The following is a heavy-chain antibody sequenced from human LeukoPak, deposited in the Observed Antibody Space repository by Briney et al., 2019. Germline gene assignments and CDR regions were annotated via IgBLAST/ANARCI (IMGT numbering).Heavy chain of an antibody. J-gene: IGHJ4*02. CDR2: FRYDGNHE. CDR1: GFTFNNYV. V-gene: IGHV3-30*02. CDR3: ASRPTGFDWGPFDY. Sequence: HPGGSLRLSCAASGFTFNNYVIHWVRQPPGKVLEWVGSFRYDGNHEYYADSVKGRFTFSRDNSKNTLLLQMNSLRTEDTAVYYCASRPTGFDWGPFDYWGQGTLVTVSS. D-gene: IGHD5-12*01.